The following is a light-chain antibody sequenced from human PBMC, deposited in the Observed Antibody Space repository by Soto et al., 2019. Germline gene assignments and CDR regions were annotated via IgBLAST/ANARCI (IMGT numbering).Light chain of an antibody. V-gene: IGKV3D-20*02. CDR3: QQRSNGLT. J-gene: IGKJ4*01. CDR2: GTS. Sequence: EIVLTQSPGTLSLSPGERATLSCRASQSLSSRSLAWYQQKVGQAPRLLIYGTSSRATGIADRFSGSGSGTDFTLAISRVEPEDFAVYYCQQRSNGLTFGGGTKVEI. CDR1: QSLSSRS.